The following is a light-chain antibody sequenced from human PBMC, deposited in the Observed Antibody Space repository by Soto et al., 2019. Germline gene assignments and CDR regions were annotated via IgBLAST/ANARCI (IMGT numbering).Light chain of an antibody. CDR2: GAS. J-gene: IGKJ1*01. CDR3: QQYNTWPT. CDR1: QSVSSY. Sequence: ERALTQSPGTLSLSPGERATLSCRASQSVSSYLAWYQQKPGQAPRLLIYGASTRATGIPARFSGSGSGTEFTLTISSLQSEDFAVYYCQQYNTWPTFGQGTKVDI. V-gene: IGKV3-15*01.